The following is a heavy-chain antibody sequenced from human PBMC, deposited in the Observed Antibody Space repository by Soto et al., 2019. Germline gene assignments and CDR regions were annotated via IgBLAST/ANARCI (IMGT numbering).Heavy chain of an antibody. D-gene: IGHD6-13*01. CDR1: GGSISSGGYS. CDR3: ARGSQKLVLHFPGWLDP. V-gene: IGHV4-30-2*01. Sequence: PSETLSLTCAVSGGSISSGGYSWSWIRQPPGKGLEWIGYIYHSGSTYYNPSLKSRVTISVDRSKNQFSLKLSSVTAADTAVYYCARGSQKLVLHFPGWLDPWGQGTMVTVYS. CDR2: IYHSGST. J-gene: IGHJ5*02.